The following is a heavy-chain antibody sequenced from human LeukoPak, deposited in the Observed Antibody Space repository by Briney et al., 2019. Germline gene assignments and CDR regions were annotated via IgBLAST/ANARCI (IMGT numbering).Heavy chain of an antibody. CDR3: AREGYGDPFDY. CDR2: ISGSGAKT. CDR1: GFTFRSYA. J-gene: IGHJ4*02. D-gene: IGHD4-17*01. Sequence: GGSLRLSCEASGFTFRSYAMTWVRQAPGKGLEWVSAISGSGAKTYYADSVKGRFTISRDNAENSLYLQMNSLRPEDTAVYYCAREGYGDPFDYWGQGTLVTVSS. V-gene: IGHV3-21*01.